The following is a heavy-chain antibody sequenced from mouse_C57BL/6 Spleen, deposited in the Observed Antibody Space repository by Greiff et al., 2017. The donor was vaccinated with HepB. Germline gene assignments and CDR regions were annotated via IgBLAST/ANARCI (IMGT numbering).Heavy chain of an antibody. J-gene: IGHJ4*01. V-gene: IGHV5-17*01. Sequence: EVQLVESGGGLVKPGGSLKLSCAASGFTFSDSGMHWVRQAPEKGLEWVAYISSGSSTIYYADTVKGRFTISRDNAKNTLFLQMTSLRSEDTAMYYCARDGRLHYYAMDYWGQGTSVTVSS. CDR2: ISSGSSTI. D-gene: IGHD2-4*01. CDR3: ARDGRLHYYAMDY. CDR1: GFTFSDSG.